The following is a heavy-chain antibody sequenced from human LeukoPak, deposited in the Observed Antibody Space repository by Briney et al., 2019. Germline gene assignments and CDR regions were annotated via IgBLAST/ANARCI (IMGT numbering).Heavy chain of an antibody. V-gene: IGHV4-59*12. J-gene: IGHJ4*02. CDR1: GGSISSYY. CDR3: ARGRSEGSYFDY. D-gene: IGHD3-10*01. CDR2: IYYSGST. Sequence: SETLSLTCTVSGGSISSYYWSWIRQPPGKGLEWIGYIYYSGSTNYNPSLKSRVTISVDTSKNQFSLKLSSVTAADTAVYYCARGRSEGSYFDYWGQGTLVTVSS.